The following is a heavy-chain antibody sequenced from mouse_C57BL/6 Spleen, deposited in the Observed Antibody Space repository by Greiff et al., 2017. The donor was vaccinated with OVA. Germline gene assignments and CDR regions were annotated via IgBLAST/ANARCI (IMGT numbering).Heavy chain of an antibody. V-gene: IGHV1-80*01. D-gene: IGHD1-1*01. CDR2: IYPGDGDT. Sequence: VQLQQSGAELVKPGASVKISCKASGYAFSSYWMNWVKQRPGKGLEWIGQIYPGDGDTNYNGKFKGKATLTADKSSSTAYMQLSSLTSEDSAVYFCARCGTTVVATDDYWGQGTTLTVSS. CDR1: GYAFSSYW. J-gene: IGHJ2*01. CDR3: ARCGTTVVATDDY.